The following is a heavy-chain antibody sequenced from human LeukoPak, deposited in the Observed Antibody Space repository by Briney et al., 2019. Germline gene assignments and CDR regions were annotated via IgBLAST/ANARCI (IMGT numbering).Heavy chain of an antibody. Sequence: GGSLRLSCAASGFTVSSNYMSWVRQAPGKGLQWVANIKTDGSEKYYVDSVKGRFTISRDNAKNSLYLQMNTLRAEDTAVYYCATYSSLNRREFQYWGQGTLLTVSS. CDR1: GFTVSSNY. CDR3: ATYSSLNRREFQY. CDR2: IKTDGSEK. D-gene: IGHD3-22*01. V-gene: IGHV3-7*01. J-gene: IGHJ1*01.